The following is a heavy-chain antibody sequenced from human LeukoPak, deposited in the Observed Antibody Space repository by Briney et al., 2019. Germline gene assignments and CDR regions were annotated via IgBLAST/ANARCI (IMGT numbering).Heavy chain of an antibody. J-gene: IGHJ4*02. Sequence: PSETLSLTCAVSGGSISSGGYSWSWIRQPPGKGLEWIGYIYHSGSTYYNPSLKSRVTISVDRSKNQLSLKLSSVTAADTAVYYCARGRGYRSGSYPDWGQGTLVTVSS. CDR3: ARGRGYRSGSYPD. CDR2: IYHSGST. CDR1: GGSISSGGYS. D-gene: IGHD1-26*01. V-gene: IGHV4-30-2*01.